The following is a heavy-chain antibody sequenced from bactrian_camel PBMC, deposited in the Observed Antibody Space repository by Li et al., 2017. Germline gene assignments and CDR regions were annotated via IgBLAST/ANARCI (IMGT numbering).Heavy chain of an antibody. Sequence: HVQLVESGGSSVKAGGSLRLSCLMSGMHYTSYCAGWYRPPPGGIHAGIAAIDRDGTTQYADSMEGRFTISEDNAKHTLYLQMDSLKPEDTAMYYCAATMGDYAWGVSLSPGKCEETDFGWWGQGTQVTVS. CDR3: AATMGDYAWGVSLSPGKCEETDFGW. V-gene: IGHV3S53*01. CDR2: IDRDGTT. J-gene: IGHJ6*01. CDR1: GMHYTSYC. D-gene: IGHD4*01.